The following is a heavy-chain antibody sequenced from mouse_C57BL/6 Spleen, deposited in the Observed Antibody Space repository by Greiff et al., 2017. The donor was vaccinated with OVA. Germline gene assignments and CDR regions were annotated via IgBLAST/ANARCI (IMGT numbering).Heavy chain of an antibody. CDR1: GYTFTSYW. CDR2: IDPSDSYT. J-gene: IGHJ1*03. CDR3: ARGAVAHWYFDV. V-gene: IGHV1-69*01. D-gene: IGHD1-1*01. Sequence: QVQLQQPGAELVTPGASVKLSCKASGYTFTSYWMHWVKQRPGQGLEWIGEIDPSDSYTNYNQKFKGKSTLTVDKSSSTAYMQLSSLTSEDSAVYYCARGAVAHWYFDVWGTGTTVTVSS.